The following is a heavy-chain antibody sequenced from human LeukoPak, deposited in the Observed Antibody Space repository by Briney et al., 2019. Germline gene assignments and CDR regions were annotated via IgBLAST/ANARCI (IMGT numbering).Heavy chain of an antibody. D-gene: IGHD3-9*01. CDR2: ISSSSSYI. CDR3: ARGWSNDWSIIMDV. V-gene: IGHV3-21*01. J-gene: IGHJ6*03. Sequence: GGSLRLSCAASGFTFSSYSMNWVRQAPGKGLEWVSSISSSSSYIYYADSVKGRFTISRDNAKNSLYLQMNSLRAEDTAVYYCARGWSNDWSIIMDVWGKGTTVTVSS. CDR1: GFTFSSYS.